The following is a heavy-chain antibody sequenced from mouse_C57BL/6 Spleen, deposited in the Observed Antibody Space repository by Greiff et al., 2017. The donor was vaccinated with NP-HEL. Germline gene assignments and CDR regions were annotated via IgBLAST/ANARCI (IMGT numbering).Heavy chain of an antibody. D-gene: IGHD1-1*01. CDR2: INPNYGTT. V-gene: IGHV1-39*01. Sequence: EVKLVESGPELVKPGASVKISCKASGYSFTDYNMNWVKQSNGKSLEWIGVINPNYGTTSYNQKFKGKATLTVDKSSSTAYMQLSSLTSEDSAVYYCARGDYGSSPKDAMDYWGQGTSVTVSS. CDR1: GYSFTDYN. CDR3: ARGDYGSSPKDAMDY. J-gene: IGHJ4*01.